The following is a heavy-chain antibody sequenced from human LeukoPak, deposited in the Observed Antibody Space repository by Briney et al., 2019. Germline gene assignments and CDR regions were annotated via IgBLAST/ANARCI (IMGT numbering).Heavy chain of an antibody. Sequence: GGSLRLSCAASGFTFSSCEMNWVRQAPGKGLEWVSYISSSGSTIYYADSVKGRFTISRDNAKNSLYLQMNSLRAEDTAVYYCARASSGWTYPDYWGQGTLVTVSS. CDR3: ARASSGWTYPDY. CDR1: GFTFSSCE. V-gene: IGHV3-48*03. D-gene: IGHD6-19*01. CDR2: ISSSGSTI. J-gene: IGHJ4*02.